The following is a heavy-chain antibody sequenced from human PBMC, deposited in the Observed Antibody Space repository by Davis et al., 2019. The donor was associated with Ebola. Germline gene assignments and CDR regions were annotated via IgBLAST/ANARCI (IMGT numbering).Heavy chain of an antibody. CDR1: GYTFTSYG. J-gene: IGHJ6*02. CDR2: ISAYNGNT. CDR3: ARDRFFYDSGDYYYYGMDV. Sequence: AASVKVSCKASGYTFTSYGISWVRQAPGQGLERMGWISAYNGNTNYAQKLQGRVTMTTDTSTSTAYMELRSLRSDDTAVYYCARDRFFYDSGDYYYYGMDVWGQGTTVTVSS. V-gene: IGHV1-18*01. D-gene: IGHD5/OR15-5a*01.